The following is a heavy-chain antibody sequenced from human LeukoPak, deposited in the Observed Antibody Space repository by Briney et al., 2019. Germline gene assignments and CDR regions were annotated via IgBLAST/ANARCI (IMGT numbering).Heavy chain of an antibody. CDR1: GYSFTSYW. Sequence: GESLKISCKGSGYSFTSYWIGWVRQMPGKGLEWMGIIYPGDSDTRYSPSFQGQVPISADKSISTAYLQWSSLKASDTAMYYCARSTFHGDYDFWSGYRMDGYFDYWGQGTLVTVSS. V-gene: IGHV5-51*01. J-gene: IGHJ4*02. CDR2: IYPGDSDT. D-gene: IGHD3-3*01. CDR3: ARSTFHGDYDFWSGYRMDGYFDY.